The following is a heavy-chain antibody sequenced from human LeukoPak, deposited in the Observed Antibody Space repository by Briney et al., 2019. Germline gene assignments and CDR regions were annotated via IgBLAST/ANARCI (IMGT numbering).Heavy chain of an antibody. CDR3: ARDLVVDTAMVHDAFDI. J-gene: IGHJ3*02. V-gene: IGHV1-3*01. CDR1: GFTFSSYA. D-gene: IGHD5-18*01. CDR2: INAGNGNT. Sequence: GGSLRLSCAASGFTFSSYAMHWVRQAPGQRLEWMGWINAGNGNTKYSQKFQGRVTITRDTSASTAYMELSSLRSEDTAVYYCARDLVVDTAMVHDAFDIWGQGTMVTVSS.